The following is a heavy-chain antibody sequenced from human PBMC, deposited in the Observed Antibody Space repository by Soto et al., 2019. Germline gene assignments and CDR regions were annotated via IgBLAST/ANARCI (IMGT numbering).Heavy chain of an antibody. Sequence: SETLSLTCAVYGGSFSVYYWSWIRQPPGKGLEWIGEINHSGSTNYNPSLKSRVTISVDTSKNQFSLKLSSVTAADTAVYYCARGRQVVVITDYYYYGMDVWGQGTTVTVSS. V-gene: IGHV4-34*01. D-gene: IGHD3-22*01. CDR3: ARGRQVVVITDYYYYGMDV. J-gene: IGHJ6*02. CDR2: INHSGST. CDR1: GGSFSVYY.